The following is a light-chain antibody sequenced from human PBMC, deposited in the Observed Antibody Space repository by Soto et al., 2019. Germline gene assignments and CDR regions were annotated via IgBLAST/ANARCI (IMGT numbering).Light chain of an antibody. CDR1: QGISSL. J-gene: IGKJ3*01. Sequence: DLQMTQSPSSVSASVGDRVTITCRASQGISSLLAWYQQKPGKAPKLLIYAASSLRSGVPSRFSGSRSGTDFTLTLSGLQPEDFAKYYCQQANSFPLTFGPGTKVDIK. CDR2: AAS. CDR3: QQANSFPLT. V-gene: IGKV1-12*01.